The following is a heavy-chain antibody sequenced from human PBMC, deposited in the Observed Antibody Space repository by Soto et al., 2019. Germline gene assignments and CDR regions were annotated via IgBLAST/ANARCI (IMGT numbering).Heavy chain of an antibody. Sequence: ASVKVSCKASGYTFTSYGISWVRQAPGQGLEWMGWISAYNGNTNYAQKLQGRVTMTTDTSTSTAYMELRSLRSDDKAVYYCARDSPSAYYDYVWGSYRYKIVLDYWGQGTLVTVSS. D-gene: IGHD3-16*02. CDR1: GYTFTSYG. V-gene: IGHV1-18*01. J-gene: IGHJ4*02. CDR2: ISAYNGNT. CDR3: ARDSPSAYYDYVWGSYRYKIVLDY.